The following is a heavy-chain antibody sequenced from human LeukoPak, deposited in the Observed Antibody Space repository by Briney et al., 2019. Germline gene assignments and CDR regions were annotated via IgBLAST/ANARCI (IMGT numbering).Heavy chain of an antibody. CDR1: GYTFTGYY. CDR3: ARVASSKEQLANLDHYDY. Sequence: VASVKVSCKASGYTFTGYYMHWVRQAPGQGLEWMGWINPNSGGTNYAQKFQGRVTMTRDTSISTAYMELSRLRSDDTAVYYCARVASSKEQLANLDHYDYWGQGTLVTVSS. J-gene: IGHJ4*02. V-gene: IGHV1-2*02. CDR2: INPNSGGT. D-gene: IGHD6-13*01.